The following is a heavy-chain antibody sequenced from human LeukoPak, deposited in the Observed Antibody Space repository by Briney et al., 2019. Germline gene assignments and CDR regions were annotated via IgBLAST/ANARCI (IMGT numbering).Heavy chain of an antibody. Sequence: ASVKVSCKASGYTFTDSYMHWVGQALGQGLGWMEGINPNSGGTNYAQKFQGRVTMTRDTSISTAYMELSRLRSDDTAVYYCARIAAYYYDSSGYRPPYYMDVWGKGTTVTVSS. CDR2: INPNSGGT. CDR1: GYTFTDSY. D-gene: IGHD3-22*01. CDR3: ARIAAYYYDSSGYRPPYYMDV. V-gene: IGHV1-2*02. J-gene: IGHJ6*03.